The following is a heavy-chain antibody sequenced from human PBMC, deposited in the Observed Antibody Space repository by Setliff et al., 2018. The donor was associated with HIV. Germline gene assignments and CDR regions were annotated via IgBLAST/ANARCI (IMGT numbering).Heavy chain of an antibody. V-gene: IGHV4-38-2*01. J-gene: IGHJ6*02. CDR2: IYNRGST. Sequence: KASETLSLTCAVSGYAISSGYYWGWIRRPPGKGLEWIGSIYNRGSTYYNPSLKSRVTISVDTSKNQFSLKLNSVTAADTAIYYCARGGPTVAYGVDVWGQGTTVTVSS. CDR3: ARGGPTVAYGVDV. D-gene: IGHD4-17*01. CDR1: GYAISSGYY.